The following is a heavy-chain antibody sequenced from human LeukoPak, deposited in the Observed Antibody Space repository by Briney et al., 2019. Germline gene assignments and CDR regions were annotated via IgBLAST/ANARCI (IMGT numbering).Heavy chain of an antibody. CDR1: GYTFTSYG. CDR3: ARVFKLAAGNWFDP. Sequence: AASVKVSCKASGYTFTSYGISWVRQAPGQGLEWMGWISAYNGNTNYAQKLQGRVTMTTDTSTSTAYMELRSLRSDDTAVYYCARVFKLAAGNWFDPWGQGTLVTVSS. D-gene: IGHD6-13*01. V-gene: IGHV1-18*01. CDR2: ISAYNGNT. J-gene: IGHJ5*02.